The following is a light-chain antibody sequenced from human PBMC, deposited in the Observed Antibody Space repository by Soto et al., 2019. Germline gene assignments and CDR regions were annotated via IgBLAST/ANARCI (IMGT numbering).Light chain of an antibody. CDR2: NTN. Sequence: QTVVTQEPSFLVSPGGTVTLTCGLSSGPVFTSSYPNWYQQTPGQAPRTLIFNTNTRSSGVPDRFSGSILGDKAALTITGAQADDDSYYYCLLYLGGGIWVFGGGTKLTVL. CDR3: LLYLGGGIWV. CDR1: SGPVFTSSY. V-gene: IGLV8-61*01. J-gene: IGLJ3*02.